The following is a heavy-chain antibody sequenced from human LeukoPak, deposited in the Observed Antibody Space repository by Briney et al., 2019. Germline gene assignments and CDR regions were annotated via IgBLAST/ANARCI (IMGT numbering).Heavy chain of an antibody. D-gene: IGHD3-16*02. J-gene: IGHJ4*02. V-gene: IGHV3-23*01. CDR2: ISDNEGTT. CDR3: ARHDSFIPF. Sequence: GGSLRLSRAASGFNFNYYAMSWVRQAPGKGLEWVSGISDNEGTTYYTDSVKGRFTIFRDNTKNTVYLQMNNLRADDTAVYFCARHDSFIPFWGQGTLVTVSS. CDR1: GFNFNYYA.